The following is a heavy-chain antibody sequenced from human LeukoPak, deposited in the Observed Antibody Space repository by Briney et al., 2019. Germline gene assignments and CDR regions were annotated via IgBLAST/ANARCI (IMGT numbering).Heavy chain of an antibody. D-gene: IGHD3-22*01. J-gene: IGHJ4*02. Sequence: PGGTLRLSCAASGFTFSSHGMSWVRQAPGKGLEWVSTISGSGDYTYYADSVKGRFTISRDNSKNTLYLQMNSLRAEDTAVYYCARDLLYRLPYYDSSGYYPDYWGQGTLVTVSS. CDR2: ISGSGDYT. CDR1: GFTFSSHG. V-gene: IGHV3-23*01. CDR3: ARDLLYRLPYYDSSGYYPDY.